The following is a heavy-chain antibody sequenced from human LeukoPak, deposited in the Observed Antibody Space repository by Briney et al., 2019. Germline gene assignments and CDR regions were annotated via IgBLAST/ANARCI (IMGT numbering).Heavy chain of an antibody. V-gene: IGHV4-59*01. CDR3: ARIMSRYSSGLNHDY. CDR1: GGSISSYY. CDR2: IYYSGST. J-gene: IGHJ4*02. D-gene: IGHD6-19*01. Sequence: SETLSLTCTVSGGSISSYYWSWIRQPPGKGLEWIGYIYYSGSTNYNPSLKSRVTISVDTSKNRFSLKLNSVTAADTAVYYCARIMSRYSSGLNHDYWGQGTLVTVSS.